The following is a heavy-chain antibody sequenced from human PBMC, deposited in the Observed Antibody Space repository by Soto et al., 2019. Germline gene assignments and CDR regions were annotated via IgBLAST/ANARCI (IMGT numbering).Heavy chain of an antibody. CDR1: GGSISSYY. D-gene: IGHD5-18*01. Sequence: SETRSLTCTVSGGSISSYYWSWIRQPPGKGLEWIGYIYYSGSTNYNPSLKSRVTISVGTSKNQFSLKLSSVTAADTAVYYCARAGVDTAMVTEGYYYYYYMDVWGKGTTVT. V-gene: IGHV4-59*01. J-gene: IGHJ6*03. CDR3: ARAGVDTAMVTEGYYYYYYMDV. CDR2: IYYSGST.